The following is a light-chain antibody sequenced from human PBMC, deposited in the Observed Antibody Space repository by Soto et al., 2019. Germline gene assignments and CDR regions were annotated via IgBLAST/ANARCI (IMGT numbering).Light chain of an antibody. CDR1: QTVSSW. V-gene: IGKV1-12*01. CDR2: AAS. Sequence: DIQMTQSPSTLSGSVGDRVTITCRASQTVSSWLAWYQQKPGKAPKLLIYAASSLQSGVPSGFSGNGSGTDFTLIISSLQPEDFAPYYCQQAYSFPITFGRGTRLDIK. J-gene: IGKJ5*01. CDR3: QQAYSFPIT.